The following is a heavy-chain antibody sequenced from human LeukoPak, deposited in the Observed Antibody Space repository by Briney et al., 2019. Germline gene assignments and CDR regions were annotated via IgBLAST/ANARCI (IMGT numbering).Heavy chain of an antibody. Sequence: ASVKVSCKAFGYGFTSYYIHWVRQAPGQGLEWMGIINPSVGGTTYARKFQGRVTMTRDTSTSTVYMELSSLRSEDTAVYYCARVVYGGFSSYWGQGTLVTVSS. CDR1: GYGFTSYY. J-gene: IGHJ4*02. D-gene: IGHD1-14*01. V-gene: IGHV1-46*01. CDR3: ARVVYGGFSSY. CDR2: INPSVGGT.